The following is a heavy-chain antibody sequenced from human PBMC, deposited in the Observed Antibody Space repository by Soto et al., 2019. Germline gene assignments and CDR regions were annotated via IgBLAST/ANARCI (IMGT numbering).Heavy chain of an antibody. J-gene: IGHJ6*02. CDR1: RYTFTSYA. V-gene: IGHV1-3*01. D-gene: IGHD2-15*01. CDR2: INAGNGNT. Sequence: ASVKVSCKASRYTFTSYAMHWVRQAPGQRLEWMGWINAGNGNTKYSQKFQGRVTITRDTSASTGYMELSSLRSEDTAVYYCARDRGYCSGGSCYSDPSVDYYGTDVWGQGTTVTVSS. CDR3: ARDRGYCSGGSCYSDPSVDYYGTDV.